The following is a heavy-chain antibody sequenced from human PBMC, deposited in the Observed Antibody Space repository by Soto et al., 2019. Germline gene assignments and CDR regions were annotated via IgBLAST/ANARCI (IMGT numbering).Heavy chain of an antibody. CDR3: ARRKGYYPHYYYGMDV. CDR1: GGTFSSYA. Sequence: SLKVSCKASGGTFSSYAISWVRQAPGQGLEWMGGIIPIFGTANYAQKFQGRVTITADESTSTAYMELSSLRSEDTAVYYCARRKGYYPHYYYGMDVWGQGTTVTVSS. CDR2: IIPIFGTA. D-gene: IGHD3-10*01. V-gene: IGHV1-69*13. J-gene: IGHJ6*02.